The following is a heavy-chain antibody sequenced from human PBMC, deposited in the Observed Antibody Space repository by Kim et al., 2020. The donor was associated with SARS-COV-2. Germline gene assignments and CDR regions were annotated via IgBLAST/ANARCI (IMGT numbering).Heavy chain of an antibody. CDR3: AKDSVLRYFDWLLYYYGMDV. CDR1: GFTFSSYG. D-gene: IGHD3-9*01. J-gene: IGHJ6*02. Sequence: GGSLRLSCAASGFTFSSYGMHWVRQAPGKGLEWVAVISYDGSNKYYADSVKGRFTISRDNSKNTLYLQMNSLRAEDTAVYYCAKDSVLRYFDWLLYYYGMDVWGQGTTVTVSS. CDR2: ISYDGSNK. V-gene: IGHV3-30*18.